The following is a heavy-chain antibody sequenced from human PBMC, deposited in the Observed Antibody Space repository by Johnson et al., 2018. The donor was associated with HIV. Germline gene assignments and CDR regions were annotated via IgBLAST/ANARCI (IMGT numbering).Heavy chain of an antibody. CDR3: ARGPGGGEDAVDI. V-gene: IGHV3-30*14. CDR1: GFTFSSYA. Sequence: QVQLVESGGGVVQPGRSLRLSCAASGFTFSSYAMHWVRQAPGKGLEWVAVISYDGSNKYYADSVKGRFTISRDTSKNTLYLQMNNLRVEDTAVYSCARGPGGGEDAVDIWGQGTMVTVSS. CDR2: ISYDGSNK. D-gene: IGHD3-16*01. J-gene: IGHJ3*02.